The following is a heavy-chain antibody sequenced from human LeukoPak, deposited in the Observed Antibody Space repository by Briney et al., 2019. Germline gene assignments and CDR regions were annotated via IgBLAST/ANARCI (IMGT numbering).Heavy chain of an antibody. D-gene: IGHD6-13*01. CDR3: ARENVNRGSSWGYDYFDMDV. Sequence: SVKVSCKASGYTFTSSYDINWVRQAPGQGLEWMGWMNPYSGITGYTQKFQGRVTMTRDTSISTAYMELSSLTSEDTAVYFCARENVNRGSSWGYDYFDMDVWGQGTAVTVSS. V-gene: IGHV1-8*01. CDR1: GYTFTSSYD. J-gene: IGHJ6*02. CDR2: MNPYSGIT.